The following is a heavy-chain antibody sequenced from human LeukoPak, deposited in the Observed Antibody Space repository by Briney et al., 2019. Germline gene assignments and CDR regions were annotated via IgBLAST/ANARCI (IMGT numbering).Heavy chain of an antibody. Sequence: SETLSLTCTVSGGSISSSSYYWGWIRQPPGKGLEWIGSIYYSGSTYYNPSLKSRVTISVDTSKNQFSLKLSSVTAADTAVYYCATTSKLWFGELLPFDYWGQGTLVTVSS. CDR1: GGSISSSSYY. V-gene: IGHV4-39*07. CDR2: IYYSGST. D-gene: IGHD3-10*01. CDR3: ATTSKLWFGELLPFDY. J-gene: IGHJ4*02.